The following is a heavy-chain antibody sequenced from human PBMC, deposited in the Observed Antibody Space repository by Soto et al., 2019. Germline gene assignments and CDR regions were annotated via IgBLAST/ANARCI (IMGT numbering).Heavy chain of an antibody. D-gene: IGHD6-19*01. CDR3: AKRSPVAEFFFDC. CDR2: IYYSGST. J-gene: IGHJ4*02. V-gene: IGHV4-61*08. Sequence: PSETLSLTCAVSGGSISSGGYSWSWIRQPPGKGLEWIGYIYYSGSTNYNPSLKSRVTISVDTSKNQFSLKLSSVTAEDTAVYYCAKRSPVAEFFFDCWGQGTLVTASS. CDR1: GGSISSGGYS.